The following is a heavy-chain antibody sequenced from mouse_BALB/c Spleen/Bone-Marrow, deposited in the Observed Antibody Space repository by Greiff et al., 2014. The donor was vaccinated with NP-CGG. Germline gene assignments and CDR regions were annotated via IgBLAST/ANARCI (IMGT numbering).Heavy chain of an antibody. V-gene: IGHV2-9*02. D-gene: IGHD2-13*01. CDR2: IWAGGGA. CDR1: GFSLTSYG. Sequence: VKLVESGPGLVAPSQSLSITCTVSGFSLTSYGVHWVRQPPGKGLEWLGIIWAGGGANYNSALMSRLSISKDNSKCKIFLKMNSLQTAETAVYYYAISVFDDYKYYIDYWGQGTTLTVSS. CDR3: AISVFDDYKYYIDY. J-gene: IGHJ2*01.